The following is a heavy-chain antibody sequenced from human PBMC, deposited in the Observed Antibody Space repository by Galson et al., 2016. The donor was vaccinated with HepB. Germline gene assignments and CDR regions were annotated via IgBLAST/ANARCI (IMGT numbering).Heavy chain of an antibody. V-gene: IGHV4-31*03. Sequence: TLSLTCTVSGGSFSSGASYWSWIRQRPGKGLEWIGYIYYSGTTYYSPSLQSRVFISIDTSKNHFSLNLTSVTAADTAMYYCARVYGYYFDSWGQGALVIVSS. CDR3: ARVYGYYFDS. CDR2: IYYSGTT. CDR1: GGSFSSGASY. D-gene: IGHD3-10*01. J-gene: IGHJ4*02.